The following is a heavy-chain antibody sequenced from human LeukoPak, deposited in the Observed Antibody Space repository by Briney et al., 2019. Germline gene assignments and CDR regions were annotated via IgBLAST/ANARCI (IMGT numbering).Heavy chain of an antibody. CDR2: ISSSSSTI. Sequence: GGSLRLSYAASGFTFSSYSMNWVRQAPGKGLEWVSYISSSSSTIYYADSVKGRFTISRDNAKNSLYLQMNDPTIEDTAIYYCAKRYSDGGFDPWGQGTLVTVSS. D-gene: IGHD3-10*01. J-gene: IGHJ5*02. CDR3: AKRYSDGGFDP. CDR1: GFTFSSYS. V-gene: IGHV3-48*01.